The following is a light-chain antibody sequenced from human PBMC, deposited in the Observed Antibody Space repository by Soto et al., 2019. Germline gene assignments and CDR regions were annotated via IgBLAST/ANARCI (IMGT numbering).Light chain of an antibody. CDR2: GAS. Sequence: EIWLTQSPGTLSLSPGERATLSCRSSQSVSGSYLAWFQQRPGQAPRLLIYGASSRATGIPDRFSGSGSGTDFTLTISRLEPEDFAVSCCQKYGNSPQTFGQGTKVEVK. V-gene: IGKV3-20*01. CDR3: QKYGNSPQT. J-gene: IGKJ1*01. CDR1: QSVSGSY.